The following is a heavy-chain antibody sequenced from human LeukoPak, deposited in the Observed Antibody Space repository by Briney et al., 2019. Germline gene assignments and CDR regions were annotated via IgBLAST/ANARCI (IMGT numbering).Heavy chain of an antibody. CDR2: ISGSGGST. Sequence: GGSLRLSCAASGFTFSSHAMSWVRQAPGKGLEWVSAISGSGGSTYYADSVKGRFTISRDNSKNTLYLQMNGLRAEDTAVYYCAKDRMRIAVAGTDYWGQGTLVTVSS. CDR3: AKDRMRIAVAGTDY. D-gene: IGHD6-19*01. J-gene: IGHJ4*02. V-gene: IGHV3-23*01. CDR1: GFTFSSHA.